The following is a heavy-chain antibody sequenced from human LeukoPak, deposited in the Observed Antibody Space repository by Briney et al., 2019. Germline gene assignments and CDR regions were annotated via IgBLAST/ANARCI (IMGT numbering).Heavy chain of an antibody. J-gene: IGHJ4*02. D-gene: IGHD2-21*01. CDR1: GGSITSDH. CDR2: IHTTGST. V-gene: IGHV4-4*09. CDR3: ATHLFGKGLEY. Sequence: SETLSLTCTISGGSITSDHWGWIRQPPGKGVESVGYIHTTGSTDYSPSLRSRVTISMDTSKNQFSLNLRSVTAADTAIYYCATHLFGKGLEYWGQGILVTVSS.